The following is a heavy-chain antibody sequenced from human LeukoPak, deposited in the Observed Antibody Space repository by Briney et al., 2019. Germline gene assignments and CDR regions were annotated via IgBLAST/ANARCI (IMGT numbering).Heavy chain of an antibody. J-gene: IGHJ5*02. D-gene: IGHD3-3*01. CDR1: GGSISSSSYY. CDR3: ASESYDFSNWFDP. Sequence: SETLSLTCTVSGGSISSSSYYWGWIRQPPGKGLEWIGSIYYSGSTYYNPSLKSRVTISVDTSKNQFSLKLSSVTAADTAVYYCASESYDFSNWFDPWGQGTLVTVSS. CDR2: IYYSGST. V-gene: IGHV4-39*07.